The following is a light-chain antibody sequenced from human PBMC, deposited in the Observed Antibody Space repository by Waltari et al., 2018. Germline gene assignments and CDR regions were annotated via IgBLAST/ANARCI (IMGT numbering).Light chain of an antibody. CDR3: SSHTSTVPHV. Sequence: QSALTQPASVSGSPGQSVSISCTGTSNDVGGYGYVSWSQQFPGNAPKLMIYEVSYRPSGVSSRFSGSKSGNTASLTISGLQAEDEAVYYCSSHTSTVPHVFGTGTKVTVV. CDR2: EVS. CDR1: SNDVGGYGY. V-gene: IGLV2-14*01. J-gene: IGLJ1*01.